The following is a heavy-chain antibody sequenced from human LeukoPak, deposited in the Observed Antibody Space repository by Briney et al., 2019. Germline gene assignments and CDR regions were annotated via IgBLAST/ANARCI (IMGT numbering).Heavy chain of an antibody. J-gene: IGHJ4*02. V-gene: IGHV4-31*03. CDR2: IYYSGST. Sequence: PSETLSLTCTVSGGSISSGGYYWSWIRQRPGKSLEWIGYIYYSGSTYYNPSLKSRVTISVDTSKNQFSLKLSSVTAADTAVYYCARETGHYYDSSGYFLDYWGQGTLVTVSS. CDR1: GGSISSGGYY. CDR3: ARETGHYYDSSGYFLDY. D-gene: IGHD3-22*01.